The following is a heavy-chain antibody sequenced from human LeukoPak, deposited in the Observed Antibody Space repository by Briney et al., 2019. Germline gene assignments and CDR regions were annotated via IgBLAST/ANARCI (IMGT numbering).Heavy chain of an antibody. Sequence: ASVKVSCKASGYSFTNYYMHWVRQAPGQGLEWMGIINPSDGSTGYAQKFQGRITMTRDTSTSTVYMELSSLRSEDTAVYYCTRDRGDLTSYYDNGGYNWFDPWGQGTLVTVSS. CDR3: TRDRGDLTSYYDNGGYNWFDP. CDR1: GYSFTNYY. V-gene: IGHV1-46*01. J-gene: IGHJ5*02. D-gene: IGHD3-22*01. CDR2: INPSDGST.